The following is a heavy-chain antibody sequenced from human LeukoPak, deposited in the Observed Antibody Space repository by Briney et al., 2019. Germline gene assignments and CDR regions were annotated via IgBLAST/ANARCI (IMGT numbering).Heavy chain of an antibody. CDR3: ARAALSSGWKAGVNY. J-gene: IGHJ4*02. V-gene: IGHV3-15*01. CDR2: IKSTTSGGTT. CDR1: GFTFSNVW. D-gene: IGHD6-19*01. Sequence: GGSLRLSCAVTGFTFSNVWMSWVRQAPGKGLEWVGRIKSTTSGGTTDYAAPVKGRFSISRDNSKKTLYLQMNSLTPEDTAIYYCARAALSSGWKAGVNYWGQGTLVTVS.